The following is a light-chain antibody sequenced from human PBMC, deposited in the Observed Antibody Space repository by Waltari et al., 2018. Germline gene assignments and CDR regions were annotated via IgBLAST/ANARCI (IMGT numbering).Light chain of an antibody. CDR1: PSNIGDTY. V-gene: IGLV1-51*01. Sequence: QSVLTQPPSVSAAPGQRITISCSGSPSNIGDTYVSWYQLLPGTAPKLLIYGNNKRPSGIPDRFSGSHSGTSATLNIAGLQTGDEADYYCGTWHSGLWVFGGGTKVTVL. J-gene: IGLJ3*02. CDR3: GTWHSGLWV. CDR2: GNN.